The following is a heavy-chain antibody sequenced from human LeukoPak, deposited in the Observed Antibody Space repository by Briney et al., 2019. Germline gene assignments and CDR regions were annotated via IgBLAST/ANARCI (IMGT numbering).Heavy chain of an antibody. Sequence: GGSLRLSCAASGFTFSSYEMNWVRQTPGKGLEWVAFIRYDGSSKYYADSVKGRFTISRDNSKNTLYLQMNSLRAEDTAVYYCARESESYDSSGSTLDYWGQGTLVTVSS. D-gene: IGHD3-22*01. V-gene: IGHV3-30*02. CDR1: GFTFSSYE. CDR3: ARESESYDSSGSTLDY. J-gene: IGHJ4*02. CDR2: IRYDGSSK.